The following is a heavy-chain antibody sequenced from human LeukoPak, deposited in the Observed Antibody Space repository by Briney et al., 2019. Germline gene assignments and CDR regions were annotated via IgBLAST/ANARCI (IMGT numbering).Heavy chain of an antibody. Sequence: ASVKVSCKASGYTFTGYYMHWLRQAPGQGLEWMGWINPNSGGTNYAQKFQGRVTMTRDTSISTAYMELSRLRSDDTAVYYCARGLVGATLFVDYWGQGTLVTVSS. CDR3: ARGLVGATLFVDY. CDR1: GYTFTGYY. V-gene: IGHV1-2*02. D-gene: IGHD1-26*01. J-gene: IGHJ4*02. CDR2: INPNSGGT.